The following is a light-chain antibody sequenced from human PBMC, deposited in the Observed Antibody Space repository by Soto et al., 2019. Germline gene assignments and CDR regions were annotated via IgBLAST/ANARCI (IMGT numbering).Light chain of an antibody. CDR1: QGVSSTY. J-gene: IGKJ1*01. Sequence: EIVLTQSPGTLSFSPGERATLSCRASQGVSSTYLAWYQQKPGQAPRLLIYGASFRATGIPDRFSGSGSGADFTLTISRLEPEDFAVYYCQHYGSSLWGFGPGTKVDIK. CDR2: GAS. CDR3: QHYGSSLWG. V-gene: IGKV3-20*01.